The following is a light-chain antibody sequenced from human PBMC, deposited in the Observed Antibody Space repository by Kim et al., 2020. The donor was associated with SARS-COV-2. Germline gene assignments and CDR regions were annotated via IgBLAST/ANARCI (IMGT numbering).Light chain of an antibody. V-gene: IGKV3-15*01. CDR1: ESVSSN. Sequence: SPGERGTLSCRASESVSSNLAWYQQKRGQAPRLLIYGASTRATGIPARFSGSGSGTEFTLSISSLQSEDSAVYYCQQYNEWPPAYTFGQGTKLEI. J-gene: IGKJ2*01. CDR2: GAS. CDR3: QQYNEWPPAYT.